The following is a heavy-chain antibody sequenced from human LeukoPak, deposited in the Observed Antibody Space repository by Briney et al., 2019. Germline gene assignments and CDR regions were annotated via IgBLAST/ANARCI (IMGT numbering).Heavy chain of an antibody. CDR1: IFVFSEYY. CDR2: ITNDGSRQ. V-gene: IGHV3-30*18. D-gene: IGHD1-1*01. J-gene: IGHJ4*02. Sequence: GGSLRLSCEPSIFVFSEYYMHWVRLAPGKGLEWLAVITNDGSRQFYSDSVKGRFTVSRDNSKSLLFLQMESLRYDDTGIYYCAKGRRTGFVDYWGQGALVTVSS. CDR3: AKGRRTGFVDY.